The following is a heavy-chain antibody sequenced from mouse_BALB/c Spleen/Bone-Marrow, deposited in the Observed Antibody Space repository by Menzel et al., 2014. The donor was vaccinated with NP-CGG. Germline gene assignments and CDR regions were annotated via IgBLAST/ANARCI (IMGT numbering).Heavy chain of an antibody. D-gene: IGHD4-1*01. Sequence: VQLQQSGAELVKPGASVKLSCKASGYTFTSXYXYWVXQRPXXGXXWXXXINPSNGGTNFNEKFKSRATLTVDKSSSTVYMQLSSLTSEDSAVYFCTRGRPWDFHYGGQGPTLTVSS. J-gene: IGHJ2*01. CDR1: GYTFTSXY. V-gene: IGHV1-53*01. CDR3: TRGRPWDFHY. CDR2: INPSNGGT.